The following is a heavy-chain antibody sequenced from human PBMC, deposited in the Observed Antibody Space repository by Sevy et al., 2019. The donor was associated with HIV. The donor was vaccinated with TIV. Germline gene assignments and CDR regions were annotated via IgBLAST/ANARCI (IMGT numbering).Heavy chain of an antibody. D-gene: IGHD1-26*01. CDR2: ISSSSYI. V-gene: IGHV3-21*01. CDR3: ARENSGSYYNY. J-gene: IGHJ4*02. Sequence: GGSLRLSCAASGFTFSSYSMNWVRQAPGKGLEWVSSISSSSYIYYADSVKGRFTISRDNAKNSLYLQMNSLRAEDTAVYYCARENSGSYYNYWGQGTLVTVSS. CDR1: GFTFSSYS.